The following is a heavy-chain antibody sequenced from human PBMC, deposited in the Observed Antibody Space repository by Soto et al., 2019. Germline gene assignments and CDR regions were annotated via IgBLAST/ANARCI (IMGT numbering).Heavy chain of an antibody. V-gene: IGHV6-1*01. J-gene: IGHJ6*02. Sequence: PSESLSLTCAISGDGVSSNSAAWNWIRQSPSRGLEWLGRTYYRSKWYNDYAVSVKSRITINPDTSKNQFSLQLNSVTPEDTAVYYCARVIGGIRSSLFSGGMDVWGQGTTGTVSS. D-gene: IGHD6-6*01. CDR2: TYYRSKWYN. CDR1: GDGVSSNSAA. CDR3: ARVIGGIRSSLFSGGMDV.